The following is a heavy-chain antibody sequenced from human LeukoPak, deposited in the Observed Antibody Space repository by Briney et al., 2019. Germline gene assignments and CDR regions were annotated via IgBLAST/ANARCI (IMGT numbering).Heavy chain of an antibody. Sequence: GGSLRLSCATSGFIFSNYWMHWVRQAPGKGPVWVSHISGDGRTRNYADSVKGRFTISRDNAKKVVYLQMNSLRAEDTAVYYCARDRIVVVPAARDDAFDIWGQGTMVTVSS. D-gene: IGHD2-2*01. J-gene: IGHJ3*02. CDR2: ISGDGRTR. CDR1: GFIFSNYW. V-gene: IGHV3-74*01. CDR3: ARDRIVVVPAARDDAFDI.